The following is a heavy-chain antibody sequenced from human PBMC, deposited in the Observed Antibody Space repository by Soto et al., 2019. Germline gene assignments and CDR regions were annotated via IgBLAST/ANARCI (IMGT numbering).Heavy chain of an antibody. Sequence: EVQLVESGGGLVQPGGSLRLSCEASGFTFSSYWMHWVRQVPGKGLVWVALINRDGSETTYADSVKGRFTISRDDGKNTADRKMNSLRAEDTAVYFCARDEEEDPVYVLDSWGQGILVTVSS. J-gene: IGHJ4*02. CDR2: INRDGSET. CDR1: GFTFSSYW. V-gene: IGHV3-74*01. CDR3: ARDEEEDPVYVLDS. D-gene: IGHD2-15*01.